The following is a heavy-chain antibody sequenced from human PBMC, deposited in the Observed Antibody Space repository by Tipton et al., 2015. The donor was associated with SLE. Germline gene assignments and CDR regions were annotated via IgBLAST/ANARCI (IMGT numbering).Heavy chain of an antibody. CDR3: ARGDLLTGLPGDFFDA. CDR2: IYYSGST. CDR1: GGSFSNDDYY. D-gene: IGHD3-9*01. J-gene: IGHJ4*02. Sequence: TLSLTCSVSGGSFSNDDYYWSWIRQHPGEGLEWIGFIYYSGSTYYNPSLRGRFTVSRDNAKNTVYLQMNSLRAEDTAVYFCARGDLLTGLPGDFFDAWGQGMLVTVSS. V-gene: IGHV4-30-4*08.